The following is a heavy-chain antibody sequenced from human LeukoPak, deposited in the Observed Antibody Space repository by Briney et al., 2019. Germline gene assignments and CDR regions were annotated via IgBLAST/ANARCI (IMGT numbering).Heavy chain of an antibody. Sequence: ASVKVSCKASGYTFISYGISWVRQAPGQGLEWMGWISAYNGNTNYAQKLQGRVTMTTDTSTSTAYMELRSLRSDDTAVYYCARDSLSYYDSSGYLDYWGQGTLVTVSS. CDR1: GYTFISYG. V-gene: IGHV1-18*01. J-gene: IGHJ4*02. CDR3: ARDSLSYYDSSGYLDY. D-gene: IGHD3-22*01. CDR2: ISAYNGNT.